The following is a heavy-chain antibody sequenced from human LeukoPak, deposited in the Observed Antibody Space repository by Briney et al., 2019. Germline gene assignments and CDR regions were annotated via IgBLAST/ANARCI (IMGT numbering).Heavy chain of an antibody. Sequence: SETLSLTCTVSGGSISSYYWSWVRQPPGKGLEWIGYIYYSGSTNYNPSLKSRVTISVDTSKNQFSLKLSSVTAADTAVYYCARDYYGSGSFLDYWGQGTLVTVSS. J-gene: IGHJ4*02. CDR1: GGSISSYY. CDR2: IYYSGST. CDR3: ARDYYGSGSFLDY. D-gene: IGHD3-10*01. V-gene: IGHV4-59*01.